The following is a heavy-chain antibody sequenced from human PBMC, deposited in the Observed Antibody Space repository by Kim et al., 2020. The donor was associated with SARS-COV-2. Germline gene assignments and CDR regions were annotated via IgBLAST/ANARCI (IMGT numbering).Heavy chain of an antibody. Sequence: GGSLRLSCAASGFTFSSYAMHWVRQAPGKGLEWVAVISYDGSNKYYADSVKGRFTISRDNSKNTLYLQMNSLRAEDTAVYYCARDRRLERGTVTTFHNW. J-gene: IGHJ5*01. D-gene: IGHD4-17*01. CDR3: ARDRRLERGTVTTFHNW. CDR1: GFTFSSYA. V-gene: IGHV3-30-3*01. CDR2: ISYDGSNK.